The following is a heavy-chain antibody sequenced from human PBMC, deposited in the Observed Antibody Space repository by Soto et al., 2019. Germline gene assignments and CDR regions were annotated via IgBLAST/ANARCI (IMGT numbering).Heavy chain of an antibody. CDR3: ARDPVQLSDYYYYSGMDV. CDR1: GFTFSSYW. CDR2: IKKDGSEK. Sequence: GGSLRLSCAASGFTFSSYWMSWVRQAPGKGLEWVANIKKDGSEKYYVDSVKGRFTIPRDNAKNSMYLQMNSLRAEDTAVSYCARDPVQLSDYYYYSGMDVWGQGTTVTVSS. D-gene: IGHD5-18*01. V-gene: IGHV3-7*03. J-gene: IGHJ6*02.